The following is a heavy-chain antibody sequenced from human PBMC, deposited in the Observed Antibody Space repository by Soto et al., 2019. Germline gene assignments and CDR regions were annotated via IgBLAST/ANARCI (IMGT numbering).Heavy chain of an antibody. CDR2: IYYSETT. D-gene: IGHD3-9*01. J-gene: IGHJ4*02. V-gene: IGHV4-59*01. Sequence: SETLSLTCTGSGGTISNYYWTWIRHPPEKGLEWIGYIYYSETTNYNPSLKSRVTMSLDTSKNQFSLKLSSVTAADTAVYYCASYYDILTGHSTLDYWSQGTLAPSPQ. CDR3: ASYYDILTGHSTLDY. CDR1: GGTISNYY.